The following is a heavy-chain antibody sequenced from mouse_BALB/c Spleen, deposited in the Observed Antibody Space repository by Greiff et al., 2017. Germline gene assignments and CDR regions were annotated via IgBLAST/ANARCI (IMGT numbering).Heavy chain of an antibody. D-gene: IGHD2-10*01. CDR2: IDPANGNT. V-gene: IGHV14-3*02. Sequence: EVQLVESGAELVKPGASVKLSCTASGFNIKDTYMHWVKQRPEQGLEWIGRIDPANGNTKYDPKFQGKATITADTSSNTAYLQLSSLTSEDTAVYYCARRGSAYYGNYEAMDYWGQGTSVTVSS. J-gene: IGHJ4*01. CDR3: ARRGSAYYGNYEAMDY. CDR1: GFNIKDTY.